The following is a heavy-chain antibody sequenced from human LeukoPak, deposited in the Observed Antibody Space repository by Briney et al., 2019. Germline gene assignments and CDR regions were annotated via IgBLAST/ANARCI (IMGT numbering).Heavy chain of an antibody. J-gene: IGHJ4*02. V-gene: IGHV1-46*01. D-gene: IGHD3-3*01. CDR3: ARVMYYDFWSGYLDY. CDR1: GYTFTSYY. Sequence: GASVKVSCKASGYTFTSYYMHWVRQAPGQGLEWMGIINPRGGSTSYAQKFQGRVTMTRDTSTSTVYMELSSLRSEDTAVYYCARVMYYDFWSGYLDYWGQGTLVTVSS. CDR2: INPRGGST.